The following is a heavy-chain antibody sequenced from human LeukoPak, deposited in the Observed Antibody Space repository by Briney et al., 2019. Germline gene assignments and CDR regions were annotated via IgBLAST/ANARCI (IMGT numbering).Heavy chain of an antibody. CDR1: GFTFSSYA. CDR3: AKGMGSTSGRVDY. CDR2: ISGSGAST. V-gene: IGHV3-23*01. Sequence: GGSLRLSRAASGFTFSSYAMSWVRQAPGKGLEWVSGISGSGASTYFADSVKGRFTISRDNSKNTLYLQMNSLSAEDTALYYCAKGMGSTSGRVDYWGQGTLVTVSS. D-gene: IGHD2/OR15-2a*01. J-gene: IGHJ4*02.